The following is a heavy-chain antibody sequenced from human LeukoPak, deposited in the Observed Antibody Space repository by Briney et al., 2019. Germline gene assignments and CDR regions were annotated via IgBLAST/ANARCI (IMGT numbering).Heavy chain of an antibody. CDR3: ARDQSHPAYYYYMDV. CDR2: INWNGGST. J-gene: IGHJ6*03. Sequence: GGSLRLSCAASGSTFDDYGMSWVRQAPGKGLEWVSGINWNGGSTGYADSVKGRFTISRDNAKNSLYLQMNSLRAEDTALYYCARDQSHPAYYYYMDVWGKGTTVTVSS. CDR1: GSTFDDYG. V-gene: IGHV3-20*04.